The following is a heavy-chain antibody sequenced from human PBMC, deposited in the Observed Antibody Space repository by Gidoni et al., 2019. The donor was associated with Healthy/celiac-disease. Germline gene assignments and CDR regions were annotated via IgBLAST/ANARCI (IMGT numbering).Heavy chain of an antibody. D-gene: IGHD6-13*01. CDR2: IWYDGSNK. V-gene: IGHV3-33*01. CDR3: ARWQEAAAGRSDYYYYYGMDV. CDR1: GFTFSSYG. Sequence: QVQLVESGGGVVQPGRSLRLSCAASGFTFSSYGLHWVRQAPGKGLEWVAVIWYDGSNKYYADSVKGRFTISRDNSKNTLYLQMNSLRAEDTAVYYCARWQEAAAGRSDYYYYYGMDVWGQGTTVTVSS. J-gene: IGHJ6*02.